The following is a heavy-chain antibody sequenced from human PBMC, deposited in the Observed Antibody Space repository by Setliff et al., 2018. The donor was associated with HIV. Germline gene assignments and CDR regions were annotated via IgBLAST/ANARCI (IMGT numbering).Heavy chain of an antibody. V-gene: IGHV4-59*01. J-gene: IGHJ3*01. CDR2: IYFTGSS. CDR1: GDSISSYY. D-gene: IGHD4-17*01. Sequence: SETLSLTCTVSGDSISSYYWSWIRQTAGKGLEWIGSIYFTGSSDNNPSLKSRVTLSVDTSKHQFSLKLSSVTAADTAVYYCARVQMAYAAFDVWGQGTMVT. CDR3: ARVQMAYAAFDV.